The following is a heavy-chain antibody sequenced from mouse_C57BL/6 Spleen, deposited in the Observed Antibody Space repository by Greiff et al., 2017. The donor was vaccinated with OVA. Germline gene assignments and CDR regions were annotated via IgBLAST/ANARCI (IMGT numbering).Heavy chain of an antibody. J-gene: IGHJ2*01. CDR3: ARRKYDYFFDY. Sequence: QVQLKQSGAELVKPGASVKLSCKASGYTFTSYWMHWVKQRPGQGLEWIGMIHPNSGSTNYNEKFKSKATLTVDKSSSTAYMQLSSLTSEDSAVYYCARRKYDYFFDYWGQGTTLTVSS. V-gene: IGHV1-64*01. CDR2: IHPNSGST. CDR1: GYTFTSYW. D-gene: IGHD2-4*01.